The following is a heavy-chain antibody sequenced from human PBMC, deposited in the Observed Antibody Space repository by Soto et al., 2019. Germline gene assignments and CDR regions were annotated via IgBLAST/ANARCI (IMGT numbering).Heavy chain of an antibody. CDR2: IYYSGST. V-gene: IGHV4-59*08. J-gene: IGHJ3*02. CDR1: GGSISSYY. CDR3: ARTNPGEGAFDT. Sequence: QVQLQESGPGLVKPSETLSLTCTVSGGSISSYYWSWIRQPPGKGLEWIGYIYYSGSTNYNPSLKSRVTISVDTSKNQFSLKLSSVTAADTAVYYCARTNPGEGAFDTWGQGTMVTVSS.